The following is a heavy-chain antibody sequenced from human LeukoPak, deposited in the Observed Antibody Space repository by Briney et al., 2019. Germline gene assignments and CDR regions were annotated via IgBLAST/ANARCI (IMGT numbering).Heavy chain of an antibody. CDR2: INPNSGGT. CDR3: ARSKVYPNDY. CDR1: GYSFTGYY. J-gene: IGHJ4*02. Sequence: ASVKVSCKASGYSFTGYYMHWVRQAPGQGLEWMGWINPNSGGTNYAQKFQGRVTMTRDTSISTVYMELSRLGSDDTAVYYCARSKVYPNDYWGQGTLVTVSS. D-gene: IGHD1-14*01. V-gene: IGHV1-2*02.